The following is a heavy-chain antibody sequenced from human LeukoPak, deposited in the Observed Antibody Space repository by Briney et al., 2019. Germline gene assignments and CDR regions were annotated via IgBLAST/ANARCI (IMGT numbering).Heavy chain of an antibody. CDR2: ISGSGGST. V-gene: IGHV3-23*01. CDR3: AKDLPNPGTSRHFQY. CDR1: GFTFTSYA. Sequence: PGRSLRLSCAASGFTFTSYALSWVRQAPGKGLEWVSSISGSGGSTYYADSVKGRFTISRDNSKNTLYLQMNSLRAEDTAVYYCAKDLPNPGTSRHFQYWGQGTLVTVSS. J-gene: IGHJ1*01. D-gene: IGHD2-8*01.